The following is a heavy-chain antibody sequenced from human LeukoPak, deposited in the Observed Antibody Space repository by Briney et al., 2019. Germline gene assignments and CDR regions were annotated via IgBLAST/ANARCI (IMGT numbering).Heavy chain of an antibody. CDR1: GGSLSSSNW. D-gene: IGHD5-12*01. CDR3: AREVATMEESGYFDY. CDR2: IYHSGST. V-gene: IGHV4-4*02. Sequence: SGTLSLTCAVSGGSLSSSNWWSWVRQPPGKGLEWIGEIYHSGSTNYNPSLKSRVTISVDKSKNQFSLKLSSVTAADTAVYYCAREVATMEESGYFDYWGQGTRVTVSS. J-gene: IGHJ4*02.